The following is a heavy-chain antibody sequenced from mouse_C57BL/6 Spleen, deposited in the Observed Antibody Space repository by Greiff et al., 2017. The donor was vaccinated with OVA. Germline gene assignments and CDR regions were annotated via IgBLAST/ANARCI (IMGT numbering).Heavy chain of an antibody. CDR3: TRPGSSYGYFDV. J-gene: IGHJ1*03. V-gene: IGHV5-9-1*02. D-gene: IGHD1-1*01. CDR1: GFTFSSYA. Sequence: EVHLVESGEGLVKPGGSLKLSCAASGFTFSSYAMSWVRQTPEKRLEWVAYISSGGDYIYYAYTVKGRFTISRDNARNTLYLQMSSLKSEDTAMYYCTRPGSSYGYFDVWGTGTTVTVSS. CDR2: ISSGGDYI.